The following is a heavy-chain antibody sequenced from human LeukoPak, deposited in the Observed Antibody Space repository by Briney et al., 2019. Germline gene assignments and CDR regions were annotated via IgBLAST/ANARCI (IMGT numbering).Heavy chain of an antibody. CDR1: GGSISSGGYY. J-gene: IGHJ5*02. Sequence: SETLSLTCTVSGGSISSGGYYWSWIRQHPGKGLEWIGYICYSGSTYYNPSLKSRVTISVDTSKNQFSLKLSSVTAADTAVYYCARDGDYYDSSPLYRWFDPWGQGTLVTVSS. V-gene: IGHV4-31*03. CDR3: ARDGDYYDSSPLYRWFDP. CDR2: ICYSGST. D-gene: IGHD3-22*01.